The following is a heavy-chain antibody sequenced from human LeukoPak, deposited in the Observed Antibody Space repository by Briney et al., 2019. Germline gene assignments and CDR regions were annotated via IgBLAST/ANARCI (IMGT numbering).Heavy chain of an antibody. CDR3: AKDRMGYCSGGSCYLGCDY. D-gene: IGHD2-15*01. V-gene: IGHV3-43*02. CDR1: GFTFDDYA. Sequence: GGSLRLSCAASGFTFDDYAMHWVRQAPGKGLEWVSLISGDGGSTYYADSVKGRFTISRDNSKNSLYLQMNSLRTEDTALYYCAKDRMGYCSGGSCYLGCDYWGQGTLVTVSS. CDR2: ISGDGGST. J-gene: IGHJ4*02.